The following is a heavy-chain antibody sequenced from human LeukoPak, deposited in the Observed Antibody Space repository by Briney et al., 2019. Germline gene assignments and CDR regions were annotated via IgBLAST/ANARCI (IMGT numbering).Heavy chain of an antibody. Sequence: SETLSLTCDVYGGSFGGYYWSWIRQPPEKGLEWIGEINHSGSTNYNPSLKSRVTISVDTSKDQFSLKLSSVTAADTAVYYCARAPKSNIVATIRYFDYWGQGTLVTVSS. CDR3: ARAPKSNIVATIRYFDY. J-gene: IGHJ4*02. CDR2: INHSGST. D-gene: IGHD5-12*01. V-gene: IGHV4-34*01. CDR1: GGSFGGYY.